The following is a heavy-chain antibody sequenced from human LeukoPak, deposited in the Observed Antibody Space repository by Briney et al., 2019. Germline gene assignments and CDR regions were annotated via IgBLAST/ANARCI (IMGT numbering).Heavy chain of an antibody. CDR1: GYTFTSYY. CDR3: AISSHRYYFDY. D-gene: IGHD2-2*01. J-gene: IGHJ4*02. V-gene: IGHV1-46*01. CDR2: ISPSGGST. Sequence: ASVKVSCTASGYTFTSYYMHWVRQAPGQGLEWMGIISPSGGSTSYAQKFQGRVTMTRDTSTSTVYMELSSLRSEDTAVYYCAISSHRYYFDYWGQGTLVTVSS.